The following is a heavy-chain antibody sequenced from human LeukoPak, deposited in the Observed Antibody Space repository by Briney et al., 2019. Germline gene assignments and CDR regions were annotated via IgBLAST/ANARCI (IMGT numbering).Heavy chain of an antibody. CDR3: AKNKWESWFDP. CDR1: GFTFTSYY. V-gene: IGHV1-46*01. D-gene: IGHD1-26*01. Sequence: ASVKVSCKASGFTFTSYYIHWVRQAPGQGLEWMGKINPSGGSTSYAQKFQGRVTMTRDTSTNTAYMELRSLRSDDTAVYYCAKNKWESWFDPWGQGTLVTVSS. CDR2: INPSGGST. J-gene: IGHJ5*02.